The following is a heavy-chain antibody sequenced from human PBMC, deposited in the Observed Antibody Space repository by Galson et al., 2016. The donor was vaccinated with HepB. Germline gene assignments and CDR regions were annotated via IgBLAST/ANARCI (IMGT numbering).Heavy chain of an antibody. D-gene: IGHD3-22*01. CDR3: ARSVGSTDYYDRGGYFISLYFDL. CDR2: ISSSGSTI. CDR1: GFIFSDYD. Sequence: SLRLSCAASGFIFSDYDMSWIRQAPGKGLEWVSYISSSGSTIYYAASVEARFTISRDNAKNSLYLQMNRLRAEDTAVYYCARSVGSTDYYDRGGYFISLYFDLWGRGTLVTVSS. V-gene: IGHV3-11*01. J-gene: IGHJ2*01.